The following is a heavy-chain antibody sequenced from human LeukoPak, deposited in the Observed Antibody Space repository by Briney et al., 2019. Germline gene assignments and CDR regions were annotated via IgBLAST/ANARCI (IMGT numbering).Heavy chain of an antibody. V-gene: IGHV3-21*01. CDR1: GFTFSSYS. CDR2: ISSSSSYI. Sequence: GGSLRLSCAASGFTFSSYSMNWVHQAPGKGLEWVSSISSSSSYIYYADSVKGRFTISRDNAKNSLYLQMNSLRAEDTAVYFCAREREQWHAFDIWGQGTMVTVSS. D-gene: IGHD6-19*01. CDR3: AREREQWHAFDI. J-gene: IGHJ3*02.